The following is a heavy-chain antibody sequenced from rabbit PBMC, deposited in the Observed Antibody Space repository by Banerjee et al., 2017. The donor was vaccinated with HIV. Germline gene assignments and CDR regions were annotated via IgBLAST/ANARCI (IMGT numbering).Heavy chain of an antibody. Sequence: QEQLEESGGDLVKPEGSLTLTCTASGFTLSSFWMCWVRQAPGKGLEWIACINTSSGNTVYATWAKGRFTISKASWTTVTLQMTSLTAADTATYFCYSSASLFNLWGQGTLVTVS. CDR1: GFTLSSFW. J-gene: IGHJ4*01. V-gene: IGHV1S45*01. D-gene: IGHD7-1*01. CDR3: YSSASLFNL. CDR2: INTSSGNT.